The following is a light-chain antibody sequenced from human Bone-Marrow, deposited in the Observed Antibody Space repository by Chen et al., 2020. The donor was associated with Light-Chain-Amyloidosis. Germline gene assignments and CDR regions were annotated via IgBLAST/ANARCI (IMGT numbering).Light chain of an antibody. CDR2: EDD. CDR3: QSYQGSSQGV. CDR1: SGSSATNY. J-gene: IGLJ3*02. V-gene: IGLV6-57*01. Sequence: FLLTPPPSVSASPGKTAIISCTRSSGSSATNYVQWYQQRPGSSPTTVIYEDDQRPSGVPDRFSGSIDRSSNTASLTISGLKTEDEADYYCQSYQGSSQGVFGGGTKLTVL.